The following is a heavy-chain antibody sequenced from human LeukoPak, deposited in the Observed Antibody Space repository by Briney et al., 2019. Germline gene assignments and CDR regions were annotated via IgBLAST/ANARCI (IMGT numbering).Heavy chain of an antibody. CDR1: GFTFSSYA. Sequence: GGSLRLSCAASGFTFSSYAMSWVRQAPGKGLEWVSAIGGSGGGIFYADSVKGRFTISRDNSKNTLYLQMSSLRADDTAVYYCAKDHNDFWSGYPPNWGQGTLVSVSS. V-gene: IGHV3-23*01. CDR3: AKDHNDFWSGYPPN. CDR2: IGGSGGGI. J-gene: IGHJ4*02. D-gene: IGHD3-3*01.